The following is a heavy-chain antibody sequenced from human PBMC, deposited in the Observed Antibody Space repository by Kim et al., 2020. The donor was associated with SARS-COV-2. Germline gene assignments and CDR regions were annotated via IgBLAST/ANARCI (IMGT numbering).Heavy chain of an antibody. D-gene: IGHD3-10*01. CDR1: GFTFSSYG. V-gene: IGHV3-33*05. CDR2: ISYDGSNK. Sequence: GGSLRLSCAASGFTFSSYGMHWVRQAPGKGLEWVAVISYDGSNKYYADSVKGRFTISRDNSKNTLYLQMNSLRAEDTAVYYCARDKHYYGSGSRYGMDVWGQGTTVTVSS. J-gene: IGHJ6*02. CDR3: ARDKHYYGSGSRYGMDV.